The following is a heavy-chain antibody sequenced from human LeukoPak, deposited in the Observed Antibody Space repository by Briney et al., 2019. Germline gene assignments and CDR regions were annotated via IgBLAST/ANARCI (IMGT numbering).Heavy chain of an antibody. J-gene: IGHJ2*01. Sequence: SETLSLTCAVCGGSFSGYYWSWIRQPPGKGLEWIGEINHSGSTNYNPSLKSRVTISVDTSKNQFSLKLSSVTAADTAVYYCARGSLDYGDYWYFDLWGRGTLVTVSS. CDR1: GGSFSGYY. CDR3: ARGSLDYGDYWYFDL. CDR2: INHSGST. V-gene: IGHV4-34*01. D-gene: IGHD4-17*01.